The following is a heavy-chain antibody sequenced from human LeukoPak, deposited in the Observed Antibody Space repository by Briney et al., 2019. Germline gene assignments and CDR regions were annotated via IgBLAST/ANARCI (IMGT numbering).Heavy chain of an antibody. V-gene: IGHV4-38-2*02. CDR1: GGSISSYY. CDR3: ARDRAGPGNWFDP. D-gene: IGHD1-1*01. J-gene: IGHJ5*02. Sequence: SETLSLTCTVSGGSISSYYWSWIRQPPGKGLEWIGSIYHSGSTYYNPSLKSRVTISVDTSKNQFSLKLSSVTAADTAVYYCARDRAGPGNWFDPWGQGTLVTVSS. CDR2: IYHSGST.